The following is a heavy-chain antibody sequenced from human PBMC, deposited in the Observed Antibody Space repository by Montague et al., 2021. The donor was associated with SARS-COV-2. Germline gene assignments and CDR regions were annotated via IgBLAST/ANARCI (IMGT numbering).Heavy chain of an antibody. CDR2: ISSSGSTI. J-gene: IGHJ4*02. CDR3: ARSYDILTGYQSQALDY. D-gene: IGHD3-9*01. V-gene: IGHV3-48*03. Sequence: SLRLSCAASGFTFSSYEMNWVRQAPGKGLEWVSYISSSGSTIYYADPVKGRFTISRDNAKNSLYLQMNSLRAEDTAVYYCARSYDILTGYQSQALDYWGQGTLVTVSS. CDR1: GFTFSSYE.